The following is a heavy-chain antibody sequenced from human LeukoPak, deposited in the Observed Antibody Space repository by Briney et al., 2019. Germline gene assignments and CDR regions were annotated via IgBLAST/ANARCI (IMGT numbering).Heavy chain of an antibody. J-gene: IGHJ4*02. Sequence: PGGSLRLSCAGSGFTVSSKHMSWVRQAPGKGLEWVSVIYSGGSTYYADSVKGRFTISRDNSKNTLYLQMNSPRDEDTAVYYCARVGGSYAYFDYWGQGTLVTVSS. D-gene: IGHD1-26*01. CDR3: ARVGGSYAYFDY. CDR2: IYSGGST. CDR1: GFTVSSKH. V-gene: IGHV3-66*01.